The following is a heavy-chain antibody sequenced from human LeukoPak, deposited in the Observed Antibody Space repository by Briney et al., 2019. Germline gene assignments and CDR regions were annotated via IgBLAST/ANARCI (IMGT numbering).Heavy chain of an antibody. J-gene: IGHJ4*02. CDR1: GGSISSYY. Sequence: SETLSLTCTVSGGSISSYYWSWIRQPPGKGLEWIGEINHSGSTNYNPSLKSRVTISVDTSKNQFSLKLSSVTAADTAVYYCARGGEKYYGSGSYYNRHYYFDYWGQGTLVTVSS. V-gene: IGHV4-34*01. CDR2: INHSGST. CDR3: ARGGEKYYGSGSYYNRHYYFDY. D-gene: IGHD3-10*01.